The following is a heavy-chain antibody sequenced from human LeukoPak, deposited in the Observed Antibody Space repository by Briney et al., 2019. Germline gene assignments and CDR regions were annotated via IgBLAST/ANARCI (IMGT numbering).Heavy chain of an antibody. J-gene: IGHJ4*02. CDR2: VYTSGST. D-gene: IGHD4-11*01. CDR1: GGSISGGY. Sequence: KSSETLSLTCTVSGGSISGGYWSWIRQPPGGGLEWIGYVYTSGSTNYNPSLKSRVTISVDTSKSQFALKLSSVTAADTAVYYCAKSYFDYSTYYSYYFNLWGQGALVTVSS. CDR3: AKSYFDYSTYYSYYFNL. V-gene: IGHV4-4*09.